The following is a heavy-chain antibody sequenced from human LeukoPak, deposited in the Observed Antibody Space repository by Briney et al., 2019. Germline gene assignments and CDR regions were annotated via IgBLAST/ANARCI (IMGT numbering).Heavy chain of an antibody. CDR3: AREGRPYSSGPNWFDP. Sequence: PGGSLGLPCAASGFTFSSYWLSWVRQAPRKGLEWVADIKQDGSEKYYVDSVKGRFTISRDNAKNSLYLQTNSLRAEDTAVYYCAREGRPYSSGPNWFDPWGQGTLVTVSS. J-gene: IGHJ5*02. CDR2: IKQDGSEK. CDR1: GFTFSSYW. D-gene: IGHD6-19*01. V-gene: IGHV3-7*01.